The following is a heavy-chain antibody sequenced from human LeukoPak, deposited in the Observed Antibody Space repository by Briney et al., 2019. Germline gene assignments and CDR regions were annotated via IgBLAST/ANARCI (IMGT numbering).Heavy chain of an antibody. CDR1: GYTFNSYA. D-gene: IGHD3-3*01. CDR3: ARDRFLEWFRCDY. J-gene: IGHJ4*02. Sequence: ASVKVSCKASGYTFNSYAFSWVRQAPGQGLEWVGWISNYNGDTNYAQKFQGRVTLTTDTSTSTAYMELRSLRSDDTAVYYCARDRFLEWFRCDYWGQGTLVTVSS. CDR2: ISNYNGDT. V-gene: IGHV1-18*01.